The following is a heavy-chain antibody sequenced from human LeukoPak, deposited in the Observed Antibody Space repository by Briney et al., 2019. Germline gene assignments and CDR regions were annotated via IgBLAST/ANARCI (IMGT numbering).Heavy chain of an antibody. V-gene: IGHV4-30-2*01. J-gene: IGHJ3*02. CDR1: GGSISSGGGYS. D-gene: IGHD4-17*01. CDR2: IYHTGST. CDR3: ARGRGTTVTKAFDI. Sequence: SETLSLTCAVSGGSISSGGGYSWSWIRQPPGQGLEWIAYIYHTGSTFYNASLKSRVTISVDRSKNQFSLKLSSVTAADTAVYFCARGRGTTVTKAFDIWGQGTMVTVSS.